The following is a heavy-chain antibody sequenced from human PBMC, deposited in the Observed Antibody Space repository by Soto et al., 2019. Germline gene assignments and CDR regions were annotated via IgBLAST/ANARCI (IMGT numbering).Heavy chain of an antibody. CDR3: TSAYGGNSGYYYYYGMDL. Sequence: SLRLSCTASGFTFGDYVMSWVRQSPGKGLEWVGFIRSKAYGGTTEYAASVKGRFTISRDDSKSIAYLQMNSLKTEDTAVYYCTSAYGGNSGYYYYYGMDLWGQGTSVPVSS. V-gene: IGHV3-49*04. CDR2: IRSKAYGGTT. CDR1: GFTFGDYV. D-gene: IGHD4-17*01. J-gene: IGHJ6*02.